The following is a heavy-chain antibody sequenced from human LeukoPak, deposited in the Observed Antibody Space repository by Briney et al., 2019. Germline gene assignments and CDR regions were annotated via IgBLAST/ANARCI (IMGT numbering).Heavy chain of an antibody. V-gene: IGHV4-4*09. CDR3: ARTYFSDSFDY. CDR2: SQTSGST. D-gene: IGHD3-22*01. J-gene: IGHJ4*02. Sequence: SETVSLPCTVSVASNSSHYWMWIRQPRGKGLEWIGNSQTSGSTKYNPSLKSRVTISVDMSKNQFSLKLTSVTAADTAVDYCARTYFSDSFDYWGQGTLVTVSS. CDR1: VASNSSHY.